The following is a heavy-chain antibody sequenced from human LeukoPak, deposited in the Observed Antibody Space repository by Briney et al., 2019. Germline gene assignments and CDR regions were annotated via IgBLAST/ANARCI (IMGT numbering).Heavy chain of an antibody. D-gene: IGHD3-22*01. V-gene: IGHV3-21*01. CDR2: ISSSSSYI. CDR1: GFTLSSYA. J-gene: IGHJ4*02. CDR3: ARAGYDTSGYDY. Sequence: PGGSLRLSRAASGFTLSSYAMSWVRQAPGKGLEWVSSISSSSSYIYYADSVKGRFSISRDNAKNSLFLQMSSLRAEDTAVYYCARAGYDTSGYDYWGQGTLVTVSS.